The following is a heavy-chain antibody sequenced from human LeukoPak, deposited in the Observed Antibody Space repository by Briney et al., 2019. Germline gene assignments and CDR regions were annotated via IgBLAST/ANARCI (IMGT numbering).Heavy chain of an antibody. J-gene: IGHJ3*02. V-gene: IGHV3-7*03. Sequence: GSLRLSCVASGFTFSSYWMSWVRQAPGKGLEWVVNIKQDGSEKYYVDSVKGRFTISRDNSKNTLYLQMNSLRAEDTAVYYCAKDGFYCSSNSCPHDAFDIWSQGTMVTVSS. CDR2: IKQDGSEK. CDR1: GFTFSSYW. CDR3: AKDGFYCSSNSCPHDAFDI. D-gene: IGHD2-2*01.